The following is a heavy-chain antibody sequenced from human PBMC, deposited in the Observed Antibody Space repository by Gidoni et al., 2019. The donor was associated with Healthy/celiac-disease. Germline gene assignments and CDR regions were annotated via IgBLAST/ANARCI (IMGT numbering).Heavy chain of an antibody. CDR3: AKDNYQGTGILWGWFDP. J-gene: IGHJ5*02. D-gene: IGHD3-10*01. Sequence: FTISRDNAKNSLYLQMNSLRAEDTALYYCAKDNYQGTGILWGWFDPWGQGTLVTVSS. V-gene: IGHV3-9*01.